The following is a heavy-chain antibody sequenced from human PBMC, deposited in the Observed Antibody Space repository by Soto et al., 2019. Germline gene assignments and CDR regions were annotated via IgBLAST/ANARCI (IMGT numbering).Heavy chain of an antibody. Sequence: SETLSLTCTVSGGSISSYYWSWIRQPPGKGLEWIGYIYYSGSTNYNPSLKSRVTISVDTSKNQFSLKPSSVTAADTAVYYCARESYSSGWYLGGSLDYWGQGTLVTVSS. CDR1: GGSISSYY. V-gene: IGHV4-59*01. CDR3: ARESYSSGWYLGGSLDY. J-gene: IGHJ4*02. CDR2: IYYSGST. D-gene: IGHD6-19*01.